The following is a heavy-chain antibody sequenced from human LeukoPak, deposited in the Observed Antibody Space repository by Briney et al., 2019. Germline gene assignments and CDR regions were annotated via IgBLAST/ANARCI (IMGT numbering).Heavy chain of an antibody. CDR2: VYYSGST. V-gene: IGHV4-59*08. CDR3: ASCPWLTNSWFQVRF. D-gene: IGHD6-13*01. J-gene: IGHJ4*01. CDR1: GYTFSNYY. Sequence: SETLSLTCRVSGYTFSNYYRTWIRQPPGKGLEWIGYVYYSGSTNYNPSLKTRLHLSVDTSKNRFSLKLSSVTAADTAVYYCASCPWLTNSWFQVRFWGHGTLVTVSS.